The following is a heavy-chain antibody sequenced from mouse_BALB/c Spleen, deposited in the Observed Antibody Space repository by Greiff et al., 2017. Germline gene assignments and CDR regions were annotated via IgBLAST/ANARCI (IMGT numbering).Heavy chain of an antibody. D-gene: IGHD4-1*01. V-gene: IGHV5-12-1*01. CDR1: GFAFSSYD. Sequence: EVKLMESGGGLVKPGGSLKLSCAASGFAFSSYDMSWVRQTPEKRLEWVAYISSGGGSTYYPDTVKGRFTISRDNAKNTLYLQMSSLKSEDAAMYYCARQNWYYFDYWGQGTTLTVSS. CDR3: ARQNWYYFDY. CDR2: ISSGGGST. J-gene: IGHJ2*01.